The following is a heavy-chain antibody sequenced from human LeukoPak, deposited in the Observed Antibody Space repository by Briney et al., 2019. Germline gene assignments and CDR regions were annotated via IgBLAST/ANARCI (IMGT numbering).Heavy chain of an antibody. CDR1: GFTFSTYA. J-gene: IGHJ4*02. D-gene: IGHD3-22*01. V-gene: IGHV3-21*01. CDR2: ISGSSSYI. CDR3: ARIILGSGLLKDY. Sequence: GGSLRLSCAASGFTFSTYAMTWVRQAPGKGLEWVSSISGSSSYIYYAGSVRGRFTISRDNAKNSLYLQMNSLRAEDTAVYYCARIILGSGLLKDYWGQGTLVTVSS.